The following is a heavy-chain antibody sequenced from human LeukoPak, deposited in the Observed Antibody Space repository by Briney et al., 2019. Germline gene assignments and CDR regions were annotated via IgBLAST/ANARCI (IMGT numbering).Heavy chain of an antibody. CDR2: NYPGDSDT. CDR3: ARRVSSSGFDAFDV. Sequence: GESLKISCKGSGYSFATYWIGWVRQMPGKGLEWMGINYPGDSDTTYSPSFQGQVTMSADKSLNTAYLQWSSLKASDTAMYYCARRVSSSGFDAFDVWGQGTMVTVSS. D-gene: IGHD5-12*01. CDR1: GYSFATYW. J-gene: IGHJ3*01. V-gene: IGHV5-51*01.